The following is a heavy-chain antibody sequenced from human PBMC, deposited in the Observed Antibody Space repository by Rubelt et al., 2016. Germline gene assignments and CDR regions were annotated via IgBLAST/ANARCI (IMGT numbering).Heavy chain of an antibody. V-gene: IGHV4-59*10. D-gene: IGHD4-17*01. CDR1: GGSISSYY. CDR2: IYNSGST. Sequence: QVQLQQWGAGLLKPSETLSLTCAVYGGSISSYYWSWIRQPAGKGLEWIGRIYNSGSTYYNPSLKSRVTISVDTSKNQFSLKLSSVTAADTAVYYCARIIGDPYAFDIWGQGTMVTVSS. CDR3: ARIIGDPYAFDI. J-gene: IGHJ3*02.